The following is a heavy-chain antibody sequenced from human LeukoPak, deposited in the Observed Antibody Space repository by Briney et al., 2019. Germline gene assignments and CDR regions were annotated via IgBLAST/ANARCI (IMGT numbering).Heavy chain of an antibody. V-gene: IGHV3-30-3*01. CDR1: GFTFSSYA. CDR2: ISYDGSNK. J-gene: IGHJ6*03. D-gene: IGHD3-3*01. CDR3: ARDPGRNYDFWSGYSRYYYYMDV. Sequence: GGSLRLSCAASGFTFSSYAMHWVRQAPGKGLEWVAVISYDGSNKYYADSVKGRFTISRDNSKNTLYLQMNSLRAEDTAVYYCARDPGRNYDFWSGYSRYYYYMDVWGKGTTVTVSS.